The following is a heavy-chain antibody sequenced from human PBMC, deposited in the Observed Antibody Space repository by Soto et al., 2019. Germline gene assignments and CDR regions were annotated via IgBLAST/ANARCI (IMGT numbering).Heavy chain of an antibody. CDR3: ARGHYGDYAFDC. V-gene: IGHV4-31*03. CDR1: GGSISSGGYY. J-gene: IGHJ4*02. CDR2: IYYSGST. Sequence: SETLSLTCTVSGGSISSGGYYWSWIRQLPGKGLEWIGYIYYSGSTYYNPSLKSRVTISVDTSKKQFSLKLSSVTAADTAVYYCARGHYGDYAFDCWGQGTLVTVSS. D-gene: IGHD4-17*01.